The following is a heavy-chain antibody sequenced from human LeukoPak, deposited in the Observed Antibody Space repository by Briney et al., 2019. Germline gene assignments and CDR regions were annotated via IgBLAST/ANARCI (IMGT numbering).Heavy chain of an antibody. CDR2: IYYSGST. D-gene: IGHD2-15*01. Sequence: SETLSLTCTVSGGSISSYYWSWIRQPPGKGLEWIGYIYYSGSTNYNPSLKSRVTISVDTSKNQFSLKLSSVTAADTAVYYCARGVVVVASLTNWFDPWGQGTLVTVSS. V-gene: IGHV4-59*01. J-gene: IGHJ5*02. CDR1: GGSISSYY. CDR3: ARGVVVVASLTNWFDP.